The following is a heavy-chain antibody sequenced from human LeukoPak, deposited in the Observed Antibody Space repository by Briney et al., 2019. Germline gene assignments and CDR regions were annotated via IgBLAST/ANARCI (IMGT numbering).Heavy chain of an antibody. CDR2: ISSSSSYI. D-gene: IGHD3-22*01. J-gene: IGHJ6*02. CDR1: GFTSSSYS. V-gene: IGHV3-21*01. Sequence: GGSLRLSCAASGFTSSSYSMNWVRQAPGKGLEWVSSISSSSSYIYYADSVKGRFTVSRDNAKNSLYLQMNSLRAEDTAVYYCARPKTDYYDSSGYYRYYYYGMDVWGQGTTVTVSS. CDR3: ARPKTDYYDSSGYYRYYYYGMDV.